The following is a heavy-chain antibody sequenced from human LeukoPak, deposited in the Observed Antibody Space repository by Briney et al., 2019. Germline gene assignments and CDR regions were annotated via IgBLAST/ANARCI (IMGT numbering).Heavy chain of an antibody. Sequence: GGSLRLSCAASGFTVSSNYMSWVRQAPGKGLEWVSVIYSGGSTYYADSVKGRFTISRDNSKNTLYLQMNSLRAEDTAVYYCARDLVGVTGVSVGGFDYWGQGTLVTVSS. CDR3: ARDLVGVTGVSVGGFDY. V-gene: IGHV3-66*01. CDR1: GFTVSSNY. J-gene: IGHJ4*02. CDR2: IYSGGST. D-gene: IGHD7-27*01.